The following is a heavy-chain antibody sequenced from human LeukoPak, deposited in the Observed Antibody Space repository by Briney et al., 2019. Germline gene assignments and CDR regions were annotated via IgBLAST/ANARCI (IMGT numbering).Heavy chain of an antibody. CDR2: ISANTGKT. V-gene: IGHV1-18*01. Sequence: ASVKVSCKASGYTFATHGFCWVRQAPGHGLEWMGWISANTGKTDYAQKFQGRVTMTTDTSTSTAYMELRSLRPDDTAVYYCAKVAGDRMDYWGQGTLLTVSS. D-gene: IGHD6-13*01. J-gene: IGHJ4*02. CDR1: GYTFATHG. CDR3: AKVAGDRMDY.